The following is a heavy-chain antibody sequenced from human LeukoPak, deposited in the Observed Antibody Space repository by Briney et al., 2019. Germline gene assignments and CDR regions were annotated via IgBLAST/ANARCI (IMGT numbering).Heavy chain of an antibody. V-gene: IGHV4-34*01. D-gene: IGHD2-2*01. CDR2: INHSGST. CDR1: GGSFSGYY. Sequence: PSETLSLTCAVYGGSFSGYYWSWIRQPPGKGLEWSGEINHSGSTNYNPSLKSRVTISVDTSKNQFSLKLSSVTAADTAVYYCAPGRYCSSTSCPASGGDYWGQGTLVTVSS. CDR3: APGRYCSSTSCPASGGDY. J-gene: IGHJ4*02.